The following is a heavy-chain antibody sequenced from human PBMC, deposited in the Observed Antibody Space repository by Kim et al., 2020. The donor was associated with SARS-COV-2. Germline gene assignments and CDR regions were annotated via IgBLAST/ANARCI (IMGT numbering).Heavy chain of an antibody. J-gene: IGHJ3*02. V-gene: IGHV3-53*01. CDR3: ASRPFWVLWGGNAFDI. CDR1: GFTVSTNY. Sequence: GGSLRLSCAASGFTVSTNYMSWVRQAPGKGLEWVSVIYSGGSTYYADSVKGRFTISRDNSKNTLYLQMNSLRAEDTAVYYCASRPFWVLWGGNAFDIWGQGTMVTVSS. D-gene: IGHD3-16*01. CDR2: IYSGGST.